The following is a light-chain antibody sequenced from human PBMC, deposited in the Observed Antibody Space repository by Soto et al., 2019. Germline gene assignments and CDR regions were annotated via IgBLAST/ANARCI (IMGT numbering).Light chain of an antibody. CDR1: QDISNY. V-gene: IGKV1-33*01. Sequence: DIQMTQSPSSLSASVGDRVTITCQASQDISNYLNWYQQKPGKAPKLLIYDESNLETGVPSRFSGSGSGTDFNFTISSLQPEDIATYYCQQYDNLPITFGHGTRLEIK. CDR3: QQYDNLPIT. CDR2: DES. J-gene: IGKJ5*01.